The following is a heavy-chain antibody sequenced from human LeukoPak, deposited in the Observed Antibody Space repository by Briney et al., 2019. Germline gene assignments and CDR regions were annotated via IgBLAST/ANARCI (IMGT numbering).Heavy chain of an antibody. D-gene: IGHD7-27*01. CDR1: GYTFTSYD. V-gene: IGHV1-8*01. Sequence: ASVKVSCKASGYTFTSYDFNWVRQATGQRPEWMGWMSPNSGNTGYAQKFQDRVTMTRNTSISTAYMELSSPRSDDTAVYYCARGPPNWGYDYWGPGTLVTVSS. J-gene: IGHJ4*02. CDR2: MSPNSGNT. CDR3: ARGPPNWGYDY.